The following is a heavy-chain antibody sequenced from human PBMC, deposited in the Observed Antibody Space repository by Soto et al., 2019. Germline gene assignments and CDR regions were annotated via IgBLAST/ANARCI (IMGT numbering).Heavy chain of an antibody. J-gene: IGHJ4*02. Sequence: QVQLQESGPGLVKPSQTLSLTCSVSGASLSRSGYYWSWFRQHPGKGPEWIGFIFYRGATYYHPYLKSRVTISIDASKNQYFLKLSSVTAADTAIYYCASRDVETSKVGRDYWGQGTLVTVPS. CDR2: IFYRGAT. CDR1: GASLSRSGYY. V-gene: IGHV4-31*03. CDR3: ASRDVETSKVGRDY. D-gene: IGHD5-18*01.